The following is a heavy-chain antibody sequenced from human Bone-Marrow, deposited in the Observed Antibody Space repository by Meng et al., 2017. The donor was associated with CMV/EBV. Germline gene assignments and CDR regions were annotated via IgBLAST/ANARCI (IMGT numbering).Heavy chain of an antibody. V-gene: IGHV3-30*02. J-gene: IGHJ4*02. CDR2: IRYDGSNK. Sequence: GESLKISCAASGFTFSSYGMHWVRQAPGKGLEWVAFIRYDGSNKYYADSVKGRFTISRDNSKNTLYLQMNSLRAEDTAVYYCARRRVDTAMLGVDYWGQGTLVTVSS. CDR3: ARRRVDTAMLGVDY. CDR1: GFTFSSYG. D-gene: IGHD5-18*01.